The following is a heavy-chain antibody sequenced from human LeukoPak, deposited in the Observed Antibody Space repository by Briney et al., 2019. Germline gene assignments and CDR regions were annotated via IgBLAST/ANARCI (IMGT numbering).Heavy chain of an antibody. J-gene: IGHJ4*02. CDR3: VRDRGDGYNQIDY. V-gene: IGHV3-30*04. D-gene: IGHD5-24*01. CDR2: ISKDGSNE. Sequence: SGGSLRLSCAASGFTFSSYGLHWVRQAPGKGLECVAVISKDGSNEHYADPGKGRFTISRDKSKNTLYLQMNSLRTEDTAVYYCVRDRGDGYNQIDYWGQGTLVTVSS. CDR1: GFTFSSYG.